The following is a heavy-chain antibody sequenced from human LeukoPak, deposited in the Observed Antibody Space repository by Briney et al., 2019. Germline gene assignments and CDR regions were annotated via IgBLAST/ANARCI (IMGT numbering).Heavy chain of an antibody. V-gene: IGHV3-30-3*01. Sequence: GGSLRLSCAASGFTFSSYAMHWVRQAPGKGLEWVAVISYDGSNKYYADSVKGRFTISRDNSKNTLYLQMNSLRAEDTAVYYCARSYVWIQLSGSWYYYGMDVWGQGTTVTVSS. CDR3: ARSYVWIQLSGSWYYYGMDV. D-gene: IGHD5-18*01. J-gene: IGHJ6*02. CDR2: ISYDGSNK. CDR1: GFTFSSYA.